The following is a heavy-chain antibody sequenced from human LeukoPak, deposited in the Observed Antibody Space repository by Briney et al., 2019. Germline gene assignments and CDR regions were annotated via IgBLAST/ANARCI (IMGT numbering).Heavy chain of an antibody. D-gene: IGHD1-26*01. V-gene: IGHV4-39*01. CDR2: IYYSGST. Sequence: SETLSLTCTVSGGSISSSSYYWGWIRQPPGKGLEWIGSIYYSGSTYYNPSLKSRVTISVDTSKNQFSLKLSSVTAADTAVYYCARDGQQSSYYYYYGMDVWGQGTTVTVSS. CDR3: ARDGQQSSYYYYYGMDV. J-gene: IGHJ6*02. CDR1: GGSISSSSYY.